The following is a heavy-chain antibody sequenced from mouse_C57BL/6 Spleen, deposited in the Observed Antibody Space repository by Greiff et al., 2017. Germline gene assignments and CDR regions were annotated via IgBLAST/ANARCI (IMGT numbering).Heavy chain of an antibody. CDR3: ARDNYFAY. V-gene: IGHV5-4*01. CDR2: ISDGGSYT. CDR1: GFTFSSYA. J-gene: IGHJ3*01. Sequence: DVQLVESGGGLVKPGGSLKLSCAASGFTFSSYAMSWVRQTPEKRLEWVATISDGGSYTYYPDNVKGRFTISRDNAKNNLYLQMSHLKSEDTAMYYCARDNYFAYWGQGTLVTVSA. D-gene: IGHD2-1*01.